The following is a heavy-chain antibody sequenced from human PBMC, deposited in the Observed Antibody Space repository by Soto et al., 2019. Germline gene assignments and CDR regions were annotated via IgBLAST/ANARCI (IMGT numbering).Heavy chain of an antibody. J-gene: IGHJ4*02. CDR3: ARDRANSAFYYLDY. D-gene: IGHD3-16*01. CDR1: GFTFSNHA. CDR2: ISDGGSNK. V-gene: IGHV3-30-3*01. Sequence: QVQLVESGGGVVQPGRSLRLSCAASGFTFSNHAMHWVRQAPGKGLEWVAVISDGGSNKYYADSVKGQFTISRDNSKNTLYLQMNSLRTEDTAVYSCARDRANSAFYYLDYWGQGTLVTVSS.